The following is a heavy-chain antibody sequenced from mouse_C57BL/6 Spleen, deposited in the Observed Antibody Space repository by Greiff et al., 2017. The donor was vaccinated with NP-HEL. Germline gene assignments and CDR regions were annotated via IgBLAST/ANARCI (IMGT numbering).Heavy chain of an antibody. CDR2: ISYDGSN. V-gene: IGHV3-6*01. CDR3: AREGTAQAY. D-gene: IGHD3-2*02. CDR1: GYSITSGYY. Sequence: EVQLQQSGPGLVKPSQSLSLTCSVTGYSITSGYYWNWIRQFPGNKLEWMGYISYDGSNNYNPSLKNRISITRDTSKNQFFLKLNSVTTEDTATYYCAREGTAQAYWGQGTLVTVSA. J-gene: IGHJ3*01.